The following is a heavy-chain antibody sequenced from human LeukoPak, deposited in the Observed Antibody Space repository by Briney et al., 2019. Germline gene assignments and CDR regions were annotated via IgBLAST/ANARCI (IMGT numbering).Heavy chain of an antibody. CDR3: ARHYCSSTSCYGPHYYYYYGMDV. CDR2: IYPGDSDT. Sequence: GESLKISCKGSGYSFTSYWIGWVRQMPGKGLEWMGIIYPGDSDTRYSPSFQGQFTISADKSISIDHLQWRSLKASETAMYYCARHYCSSTSCYGPHYYYYYGMDVWGQGTTVTVSS. CDR1: GYSFTSYW. D-gene: IGHD2-2*01. V-gene: IGHV5-51*01. J-gene: IGHJ6*02.